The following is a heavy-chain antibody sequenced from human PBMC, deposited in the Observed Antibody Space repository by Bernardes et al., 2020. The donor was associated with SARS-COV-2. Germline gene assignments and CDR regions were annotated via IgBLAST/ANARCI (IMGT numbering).Heavy chain of an antibody. Sequence: SLRLSCAASGFTFDDYAMHWVRQAPGKGLEWVSGISWNSGSIGYADSVKGRFTISRDNAKNSLYLQMNSLRAEDTALYYCAAPVGYFDYWGQGTLVTVSS. CDR3: AAPVGYFDY. V-gene: IGHV3-9*01. CDR2: ISWNSGSI. CDR1: GFTFDDYA. D-gene: IGHD3-10*01. J-gene: IGHJ4*02.